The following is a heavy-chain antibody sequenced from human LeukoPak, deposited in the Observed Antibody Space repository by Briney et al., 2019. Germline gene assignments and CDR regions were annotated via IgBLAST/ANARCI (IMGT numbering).Heavy chain of an antibody. J-gene: IGHJ4*02. D-gene: IGHD4-17*01. CDR1: AGSISSYY. CDR2: IYYSGST. V-gene: IGHV4-59*08. CDR3: ASKYYGDYGWYFDY. Sequence: PSETLSLTCTVSAGSISSYYWSWIRQPPGKGLEWVGYIYYSGSTNYNPSLKTRVTISVDTSKNQFTLKLSPVTAADTAVDYCASKYYGDYGWYFDYWGQGTLVTVSS.